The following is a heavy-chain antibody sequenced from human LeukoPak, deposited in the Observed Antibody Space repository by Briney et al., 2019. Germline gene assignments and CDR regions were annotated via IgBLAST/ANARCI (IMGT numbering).Heavy chain of an antibody. Sequence: GGSLRLSCAASGFTFSSYAMSWVRQAPGKGLEWFSAISGSGGSTYYADSVKGRFTISRDNSKNTLYLQMNSLRAEDTAVYYCAKDHRDYYYYYMDVWGKGTTVTVSS. J-gene: IGHJ6*03. CDR1: GFTFSSYA. D-gene: IGHD1-14*01. CDR3: AKDHRDYYYYYMDV. V-gene: IGHV3-23*01. CDR2: ISGSGGST.